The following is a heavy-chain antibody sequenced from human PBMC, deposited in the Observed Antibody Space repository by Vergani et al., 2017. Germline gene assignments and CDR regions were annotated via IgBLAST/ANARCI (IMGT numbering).Heavy chain of an antibody. CDR3: ARYYGSGSRDFDY. Sequence: QVQLVESGGGVVQPGGSLRLSCVASGFSVSNSDMHWVRQTPGKGLEWVAFIQYDGSDIFYADFVEGRFTISRDNSKNSLYLQMRSLRFDDTAVYYCARYYGSGSRDFDYWGQGTLVTVSS. CDR1: GFSVSNSD. V-gene: IGHV3-30*02. J-gene: IGHJ4*02. D-gene: IGHD3-10*01. CDR2: IQYDGSDI.